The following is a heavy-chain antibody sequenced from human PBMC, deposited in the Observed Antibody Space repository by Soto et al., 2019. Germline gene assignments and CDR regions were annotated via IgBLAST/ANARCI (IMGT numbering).Heavy chain of an antibody. D-gene: IGHD4-17*01. CDR2: IIPILGIA. CDR3: AREDWTAVTHPGVDY. CDR1: GGTFSSYT. V-gene: IGHV1-69*08. J-gene: IGHJ4*02. Sequence: QVQLVQSGAEVKKPGSSVKVSCKASGGTFSSYTISWVRQAPGQGLEWMGRIIPILGIANYAQKFQGRVTITADKSTSTAYMELSSLRSEDTAVYYCAREDWTAVTHPGVDYWGQGTLVTVS.